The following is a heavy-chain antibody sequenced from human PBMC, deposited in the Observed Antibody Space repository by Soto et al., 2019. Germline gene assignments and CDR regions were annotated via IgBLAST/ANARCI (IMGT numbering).Heavy chain of an antibody. D-gene: IGHD2-2*01. V-gene: IGHV1-3*01. CDR2: INAGNGNT. CDR3: ARDVRDIVVVPAALGGWFDP. Sequence: SVKVSCKASGYSFTDYYVHWVRQAPGQRLEWMGWINAGNGNTKYSQKFQGRVTITRDTSASTAYMELSSLRSDDTAVYYCARDVRDIVVVPAALGGWFDPWG. J-gene: IGHJ5*02. CDR1: GYSFTDYY.